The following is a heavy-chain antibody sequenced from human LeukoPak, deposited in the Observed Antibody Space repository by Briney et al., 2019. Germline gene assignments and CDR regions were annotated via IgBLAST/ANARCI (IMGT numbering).Heavy chain of an antibody. V-gene: IGHV3-9*01. D-gene: IGHD3-16*01. CDR1: GFTFDDYA. J-gene: IGHJ4*02. CDR3: AKSLGGMMALFDY. CDR2: FSWNSGSI. Sequence: GRSLRLSCAASGFTFDDYAMHWVRQAPGKGLEWVSGFSWNSGSIGYADSVKGRFTISRDNAKNSLYLQMNSLRVEDTALYYCAKSLGGMMALFDYWGQGTLVTVSS.